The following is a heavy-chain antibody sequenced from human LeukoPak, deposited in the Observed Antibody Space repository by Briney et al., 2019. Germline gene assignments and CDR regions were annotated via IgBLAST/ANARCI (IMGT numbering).Heavy chain of an antibody. J-gene: IGHJ4*02. D-gene: IGHD4-23*01. CDR2: ISYDGSNK. Sequence: GGSLRLSCAASGFTLSSYAMHWVRQAPGKGLEWVAVISYDGSNKYYADSVKGRFTISRDNSKNTLYLQMNSLRAEDTAVYYCARDVHGGAFDYWGQGTLVTVSS. CDR1: GFTLSSYA. CDR3: ARDVHGGAFDY. V-gene: IGHV3-30-3*01.